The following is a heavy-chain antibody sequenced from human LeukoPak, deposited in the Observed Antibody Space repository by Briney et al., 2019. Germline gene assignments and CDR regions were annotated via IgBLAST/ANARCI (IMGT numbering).Heavy chain of an antibody. D-gene: IGHD3-22*01. Sequence: ASVKVSCKASGGTFSSYAISWVRQAPGQGLEWMGGIIPIFGTANYAQKFQGRVTITADESTSAAYMELSSLRSEDTAVYYCARDRGDVLMDYDSSDEASFDYWGQGTLVTVSP. V-gene: IGHV1-69*13. CDR2: IIPIFGTA. CDR3: ARDRGDVLMDYDSSDEASFDY. J-gene: IGHJ4*02. CDR1: GGTFSSYA.